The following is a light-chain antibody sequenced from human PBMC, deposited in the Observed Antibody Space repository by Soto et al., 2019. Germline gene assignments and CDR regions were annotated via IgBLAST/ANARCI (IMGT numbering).Light chain of an antibody. CDR2: GAS. J-gene: IGKJ5*01. Sequence: VVLTQSPGTLSLSPGEGATLSCRASQSVDNDYVAWYQKKPGKAPRLIIYGASGRTTGSPDRFSVSGFGTDFTLTISRLEPHDVAVYYCQQYGTSPSITFGQGTRLDIK. CDR3: QQYGTSPSIT. CDR1: QSVDNDY. V-gene: IGKV3-20*01.